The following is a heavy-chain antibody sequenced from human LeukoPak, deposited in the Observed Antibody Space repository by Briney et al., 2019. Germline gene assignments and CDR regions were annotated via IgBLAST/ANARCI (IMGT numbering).Heavy chain of an antibody. CDR1: GFSFSSYW. Sequence: GGSLSLSCVASGFSFSSYWMHWVRHAPARGLVWVSRVNGAGTSTTYADSVKSRFTISRDTAKNTLYLKMNSLSAEDTAVYYCARRHLPVEATGRDDYWGQGTLVTVSS. V-gene: IGHV3-74*03. CDR3: ARRHLPVEATGRDDY. J-gene: IGHJ4*02. CDR2: VNGAGTST. D-gene: IGHD1-26*01.